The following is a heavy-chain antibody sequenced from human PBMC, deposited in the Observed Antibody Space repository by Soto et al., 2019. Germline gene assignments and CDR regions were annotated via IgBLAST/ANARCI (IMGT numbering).Heavy chain of an antibody. J-gene: IGHJ6*02. Sequence: SETLSLTCTVSGGSISSSSYYWGWIRQPPGKGLEWIGSIYYSGSTYYNPSLKSRVTISVDTSKNQFSLKLSSVTAADTAVYYCARRGIVGAVGYYYGMDVWGQGTTVTVSS. V-gene: IGHV4-39*01. CDR3: ARRGIVGAVGYYYGMDV. CDR2: IYYSGST. CDR1: GGSISSSSYY. D-gene: IGHD1-26*01.